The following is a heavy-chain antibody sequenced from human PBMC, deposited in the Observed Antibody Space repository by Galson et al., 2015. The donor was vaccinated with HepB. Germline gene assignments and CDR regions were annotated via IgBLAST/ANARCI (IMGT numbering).Heavy chain of an antibody. J-gene: IGHJ6*02. CDR1: GFTFSSYG. CDR3: ARDSSYGSGNPPNYYYYYGMDV. V-gene: IGHV3-33*01. CDR2: IWYDGSNK. Sequence: SLRLSCAASGFTFSSYGMHWVRQAPGKGLEWVAVIWYDGSNKYYADSVKGRFTISRDNSKNTLYLQMNSLRAEDTAVYYCARDSSYGSGNPPNYYYYYGMDVWGQGTTVTVSS. D-gene: IGHD3-10*01.